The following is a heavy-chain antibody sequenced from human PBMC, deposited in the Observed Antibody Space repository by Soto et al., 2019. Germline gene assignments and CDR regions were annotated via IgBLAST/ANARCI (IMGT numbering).Heavy chain of an antibody. J-gene: IGHJ4*02. D-gene: IGHD3-22*01. CDR3: AYYDSSGYYY. Sequence: GGSLRLSCVASGFTFSNFAMAWVRQAPGEGLEWVSAISGSGDDTFYADSMKGRFTISRDNSKDTLYLQMNSLRAEDTAVYYCAYYDSSGYYYWGQGTLVTVSS. CDR1: GFTFSNFA. V-gene: IGHV3-23*01. CDR2: ISGSGDDT.